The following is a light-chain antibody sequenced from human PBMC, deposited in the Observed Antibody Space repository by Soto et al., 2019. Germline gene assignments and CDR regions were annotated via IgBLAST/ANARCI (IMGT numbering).Light chain of an antibody. CDR3: QQYGSSPRT. Sequence: EIVLTQSPGTLSLSPGERATLSCRASQSVYINYLAWYQQKPGQAPRLLIFGASSRATGIPDSFSGRGSGNYSTLTISRLEPDDFAVYYCQQYGSSPRTFGQGTKLEIK. CDR2: GAS. V-gene: IGKV3-20*01. CDR1: QSVYINY. J-gene: IGKJ2*01.